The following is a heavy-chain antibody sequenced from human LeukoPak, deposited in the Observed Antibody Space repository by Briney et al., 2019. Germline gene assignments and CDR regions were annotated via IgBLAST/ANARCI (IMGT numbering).Heavy chain of an antibody. CDR2: IYYSGST. CDR3: ARDRSGGNYWLDS. D-gene: IGHD4-23*01. Sequence: PSETLSLTCTVSGGSVSSGSYYWSWIRQPPGKGLEWIGYIYYSGSTNYNPSLKSRVTMSVNTSKNQFSLKLSSVTAADTAVYYCARDRSGGNYWLDSWGQGTLVTVSS. J-gene: IGHJ5*01. V-gene: IGHV4-61*01. CDR1: GGSVSSGSYY.